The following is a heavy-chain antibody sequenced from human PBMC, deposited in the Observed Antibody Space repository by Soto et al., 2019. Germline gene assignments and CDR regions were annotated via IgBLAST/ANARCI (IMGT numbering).Heavy chain of an antibody. J-gene: IGHJ4*02. CDR3: ATRYSSSWNEYY. CDR1: GFTFDDYA. V-gene: IGHV3-9*01. Sequence: EVQLVESGGGLVQPGRSLRLSCAASGFTFDDYAMHWVRQAPGKGLEWVSGISWNSGSIGYADSVKGRFTISRDNAKNAPYLQMNSLRAEDTALYYCATRYSSSWNEYYWGQGTLVTVSS. D-gene: IGHD6-13*01. CDR2: ISWNSGSI.